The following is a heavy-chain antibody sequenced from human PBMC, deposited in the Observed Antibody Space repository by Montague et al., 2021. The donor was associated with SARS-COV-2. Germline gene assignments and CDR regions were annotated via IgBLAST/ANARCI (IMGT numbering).Heavy chain of an antibody. D-gene: IGHD3-9*01. J-gene: IGHJ2*01. Sequence: SETLSLTCTVSGGSISSSSYYWGWIRQPPGRGLEWIGSIYYSGCTYYNPSLKSRVTISVDTSKIQFSLKLSSVTAADTAVYYCARHVYDILTGYYTYWYFDLWGRGTLVTVSS. CDR2: IYYSGCT. CDR3: ARHVYDILTGYYTYWYFDL. CDR1: GGSISSSSYY. V-gene: IGHV4-39*01.